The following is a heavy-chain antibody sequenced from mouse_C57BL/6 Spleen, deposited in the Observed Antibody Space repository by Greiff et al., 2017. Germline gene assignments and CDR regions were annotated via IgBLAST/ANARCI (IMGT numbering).Heavy chain of an antibody. CDR1: GYAFSRYW. V-gene: IGHV1-80*01. J-gene: IGHJ4*01. CDR3: ARYHDGYYVYAMDY. D-gene: IGHD2-3*01. CDR2: IYPGDGDT. Sequence: QVQLQQSGAELVKPGASVKISCKASGYAFSRYWLNWVKQRPGKGLEGIGQIYPGDGDTNSNGKFKGKATLTADKSSSTAYMQLRSLTSEDSSVYFCARYHDGYYVYAMDYWGQGTSVTVSS.